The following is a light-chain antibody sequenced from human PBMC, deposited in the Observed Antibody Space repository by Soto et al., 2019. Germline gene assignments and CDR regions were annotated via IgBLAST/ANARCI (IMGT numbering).Light chain of an antibody. CDR3: QHYSSSPPEFT. J-gene: IGKJ3*01. V-gene: IGKV3-20*01. Sequence: EIVLTQSPGTLSLSPGERATLSCRASQSVSSSYLAWYQQRPGQAPRLLIFGASYRATGIPDRFSGSGSGTDFTLTISRLEPEDFAVYYCQHYSSSPPEFTFGPATKVDSK. CDR1: QSVSSSY. CDR2: GAS.